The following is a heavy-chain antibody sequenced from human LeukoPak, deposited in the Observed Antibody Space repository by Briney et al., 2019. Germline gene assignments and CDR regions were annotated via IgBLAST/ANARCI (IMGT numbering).Heavy chain of an antibody. J-gene: IGHJ4*02. D-gene: IGHD6-13*01. CDR3: AIIASGGC. CDR2: ISGDGSST. CDR1: GFTLSSYW. Sequence: PGGSLRLSCAASGFTLSSYWMHWVRQTPGQGLVWVSRISGDGSSTNYADSVKGRFTISRDNAKSTLYLQMNSLRAEDTTVYYCAIIASGGCWGQGTLVTVSS. V-gene: IGHV3-74*01.